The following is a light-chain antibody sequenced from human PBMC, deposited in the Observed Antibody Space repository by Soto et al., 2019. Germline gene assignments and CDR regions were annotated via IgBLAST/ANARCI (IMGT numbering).Light chain of an antibody. V-gene: IGKV3-20*01. CDR1: QSVSSSY. Sequence: EIVLTQSPGTLSLSPGERATVSCRASQSVSSSYLAWYQQKPGQAPRLLIYGASSRATGIPDRFSGSGSETDFTLTISRLEPEDFAVYYCQQYGRSPWTFGQGTKVEIK. CDR2: GAS. CDR3: QQYGRSPWT. J-gene: IGKJ1*01.